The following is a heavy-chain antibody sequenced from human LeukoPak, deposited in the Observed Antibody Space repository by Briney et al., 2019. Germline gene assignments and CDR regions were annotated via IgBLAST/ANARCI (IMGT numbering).Heavy chain of an antibody. V-gene: IGHV4-61*02. J-gene: IGHJ4*02. D-gene: IGHD6-13*01. Sequence: PSETLSLTCTVSGASITGGSYYWTWIRQPAGKGLEWIGRIYTSGITTYNPSLKSRVTTSVDTSKNQFSLKLSSVTAADTAVYYCARGWRAAAGWGYFDYWGQGTLVTVSS. CDR3: ARGWRAAAGWGYFDY. CDR1: GASITGGSYY. CDR2: IYTSGIT.